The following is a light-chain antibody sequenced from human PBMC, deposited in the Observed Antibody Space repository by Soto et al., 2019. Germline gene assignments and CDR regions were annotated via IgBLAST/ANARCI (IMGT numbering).Light chain of an antibody. CDR2: CAS. J-gene: IGKJ5*01. V-gene: IGKV3D-15*01. CDR3: QQYNCSPIT. Sequence: EIVMTQSPATLSASPGERATLSCRASQSVSSNLAWYQQQPGQAPRLLIYCASTRATGIPERGGRGEDRKVVTRTISGLEAEVAVLYCGQQYNCSPITFGQGTRLEIK. CDR1: QSVSSN.